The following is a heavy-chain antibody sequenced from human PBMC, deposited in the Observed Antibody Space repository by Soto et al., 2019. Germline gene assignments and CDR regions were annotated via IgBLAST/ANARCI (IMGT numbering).Heavy chain of an antibody. J-gene: IGHJ5*02. CDR2: MNPVNGNA. Sequence: QEQLVRSGAEVKRPGASVKVSCRASGYTFTSSNINWVRQAAGQGPEWIGWMNPVNGNAAFAREFQGRVTMTRDTSTDTAYMEVGGLSSGDTAIYYCARAVGIAVTGLDLWGPGTLVTVSS. D-gene: IGHD6-19*01. CDR1: GYTFTSSN. V-gene: IGHV1-8*01. CDR3: ARAVGIAVTGLDL.